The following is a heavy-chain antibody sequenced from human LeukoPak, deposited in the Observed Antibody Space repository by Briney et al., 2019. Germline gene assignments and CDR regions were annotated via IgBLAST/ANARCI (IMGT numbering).Heavy chain of an antibody. D-gene: IGHD2-8*01. Sequence: GRSLRLSCAASGFTFSSYGMHWVRQAPGKGLEWVAVISYDGSNKYYADSVKGRFTISRDNSKNTLHLQMNSLRAEDTAVYYCAKDPLMVYAISEYFDYWGQGTLVTVSS. J-gene: IGHJ4*02. CDR1: GFTFSSYG. CDR2: ISYDGSNK. CDR3: AKDPLMVYAISEYFDY. V-gene: IGHV3-30*18.